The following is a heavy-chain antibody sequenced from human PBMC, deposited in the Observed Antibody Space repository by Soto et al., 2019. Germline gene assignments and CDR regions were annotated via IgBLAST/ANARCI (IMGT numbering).Heavy chain of an antibody. CDR3: AHAFGGTSWPNDAFDV. V-gene: IGHV2-5*02. CDR1: GFSFSADGVG. D-gene: IGHD3-16*01. J-gene: IGHJ3*01. Sequence: HITLKESGPTLVKPTQTLTLTCIFSGFSFSADGVGVGWIRQPPGKTLEWLALIYWDDDTRYRPSLKSRLTITKDSSKYQGVLTMTNIDPLDTATYYCAHAFGGTSWPNDAFDVWGQGTVVTVSS. CDR2: IYWDDDT.